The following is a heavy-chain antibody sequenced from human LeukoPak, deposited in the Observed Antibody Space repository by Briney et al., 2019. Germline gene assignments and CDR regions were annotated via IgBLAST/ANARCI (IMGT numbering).Heavy chain of an antibody. D-gene: IGHD3-3*01. V-gene: IGHV1-2*06. CDR1: VYTFSGYF. J-gene: IGHJ4*02. Sequence: GASVKGSCKASVYTFSGYFIHCIRQAPGQGREWRGRINPNTGGANYAQKFQGRVTMTSDSSIRSAYMDLSSLSLDDSAVYYCALGGSSDLEWLVDYFDNWGQGGLVLVSS. CDR3: ALGGSSDLEWLVDYFDN. CDR2: INPNTGGA.